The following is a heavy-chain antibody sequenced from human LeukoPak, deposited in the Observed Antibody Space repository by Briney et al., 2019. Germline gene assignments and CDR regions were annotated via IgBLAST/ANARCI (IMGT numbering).Heavy chain of an antibody. CDR1: GFSISESG. V-gene: IGHV3-30*18. J-gene: IGHJ5*02. CDR2: ISHHGTAT. Sequence: GTSLRLSCAVSGFSISESGMHWVRQAPGKGLEWVAMISHHGTATYYGDSVRGRFTVSRDISKNTLYLQMDSLRPEDTAIYYCAKDGGSNGWNNFSAPGGQGPRVTVPS. CDR3: AKDGGSNGWNNFSAP. D-gene: IGHD6-19*01.